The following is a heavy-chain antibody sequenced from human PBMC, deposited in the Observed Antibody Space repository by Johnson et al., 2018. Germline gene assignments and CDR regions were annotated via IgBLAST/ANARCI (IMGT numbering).Heavy chain of an antibody. Sequence: QVQLVQSGGGLVQXGGSXRLXCAASGFTFSDYYMSWIRQAPGKGLEWVSYISSSGSTIYYADSVKGRFTISRANAKNSLYLQMNSLRAEDTALYYCAKEGWFGGNYYYYYMDVWGKGTTVTVSS. V-gene: IGHV3-11*01. CDR2: ISSSGSTI. J-gene: IGHJ6*03. CDR3: AKEGWFGGNYYYYYMDV. CDR1: GFTFSDYY. D-gene: IGHD3-10*01.